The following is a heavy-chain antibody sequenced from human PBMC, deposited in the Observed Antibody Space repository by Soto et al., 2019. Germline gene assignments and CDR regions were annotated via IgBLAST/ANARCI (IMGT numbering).Heavy chain of an antibody. CDR3: AIARYSNGGWGGYYYYGMDV. V-gene: IGHV6-1*01. CDR1: GDSVSSNSAA. Sequence: PSQTLSLTCAISGDSVSSNSAAWNWIRQSPSRGLEWLGRTYYRSKWYNDYAVSVKSRITINPDTSKNQFSLQLNSVTPEDTAVYYCAIARYSNGGWGGYYYYGMDVWGQGTTVTVSS. D-gene: IGHD2-15*01. J-gene: IGHJ6*02. CDR2: TYYRSKWYN.